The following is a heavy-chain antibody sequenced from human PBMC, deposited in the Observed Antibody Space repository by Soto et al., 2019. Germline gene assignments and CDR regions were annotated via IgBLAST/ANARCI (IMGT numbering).Heavy chain of an antibody. CDR3: ARDSYGSGYGMDV. CDR1: GFSLTRGVA. Sequence: QITLKESGPTLVKPTQTLTLTCTFSGFSLTRGVAGGWIRQPPGKALEWLALIYWDDDKRYSPSLKRRLTITKDNSKHQVVIKMTNLGPVDTATYYCARDSYGSGYGMDVWGQGTTVTVSS. V-gene: IGHV2-5*02. CDR2: IYWDDDK. D-gene: IGHD3-10*01. J-gene: IGHJ6*02.